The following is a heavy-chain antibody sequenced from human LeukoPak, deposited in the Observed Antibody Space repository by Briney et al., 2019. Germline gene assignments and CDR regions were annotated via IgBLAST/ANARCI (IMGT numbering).Heavy chain of an antibody. V-gene: IGHV1-46*01. Sequence: ASVKVSCKASGYTFTSYYLHWVRQAPGQGLEWMGIINPSGGSTSYAQKFQGRVTMTRDTSKNQFSLKLSSVTAADTAVYYCVRYYGPGTYAPGGYWGQGTLVTVSS. CDR3: VRYYGPGTYAPGGY. J-gene: IGHJ4*02. CDR2: INPSGGST. D-gene: IGHD3-10*01. CDR1: GYTFTSYY.